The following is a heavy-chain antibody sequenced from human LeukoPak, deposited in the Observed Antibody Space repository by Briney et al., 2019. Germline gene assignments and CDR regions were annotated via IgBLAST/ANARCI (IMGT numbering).Heavy chain of an antibody. CDR3: ARRYCSGGSCYHNWFDP. V-gene: IGHV1-24*01. Sequence: ASVKVSCKVSGYTLTELSMHWVRQAPGKGLEWMGGFDPEDGETIYAQKFQGRVTITADKSTSTAYMELSSLRSEDTAVYYCARRYCSGGSCYHNWFDPWGQGTLVTVSS. J-gene: IGHJ5*02. CDR2: FDPEDGET. CDR1: GYTLTELS. D-gene: IGHD2-15*01.